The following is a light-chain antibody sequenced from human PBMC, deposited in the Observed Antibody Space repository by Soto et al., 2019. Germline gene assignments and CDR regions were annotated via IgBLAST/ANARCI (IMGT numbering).Light chain of an antibody. CDR1: SSDVGGYNY. CDR2: DVS. J-gene: IGLJ3*02. V-gene: IGLV2-14*03. CDR3: SSYTCTSTRWG. Sequence: QSVLTQPASVSASPGQSITISCTGTSSDVGGYNYVSWYQQHPGKAPKLMIYDVSSRPSGVSNRFSGSKSGHTASLTISGLQAADEADFYCSSYTCTSTRWGFGGGSKLTVL.